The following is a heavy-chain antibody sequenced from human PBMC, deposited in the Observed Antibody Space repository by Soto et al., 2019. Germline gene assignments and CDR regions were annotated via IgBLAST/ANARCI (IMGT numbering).Heavy chain of an antibody. CDR3: ARGTGDGYNYAPWLDP. J-gene: IGHJ5*02. CDR1: GGSISSYY. V-gene: IGHV4-59*01. CDR2: IYYSGST. Sequence: KPSETLSLTCTVSGGSISSYYWSWIRQPPGKGLEWIGYIYYSGSTNYNPSLKSRVTISVDTSKNQFSLKLSSVTAADTAVYYCARGTGDGYNYAPWLDPWGQGTLVTVS. D-gene: IGHD5-12*01.